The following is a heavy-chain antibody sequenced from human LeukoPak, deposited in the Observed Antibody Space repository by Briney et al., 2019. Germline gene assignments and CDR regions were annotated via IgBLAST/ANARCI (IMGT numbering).Heavy chain of an antibody. Sequence: GGSLRLSCAASGFTFSTYEMNWVRQAPGKGLEWVSHISSSGSTTYYADSVKGRFTISRDNAKNSLYLQMNSLRAEDTAVYYCASPQYYFDYWGQGTLITVAS. CDR1: GFTFSTYE. CDR2: ISSSGSTT. V-gene: IGHV3-48*03. J-gene: IGHJ4*02. D-gene: IGHD5-24*01. CDR3: ASPQYYFDY.